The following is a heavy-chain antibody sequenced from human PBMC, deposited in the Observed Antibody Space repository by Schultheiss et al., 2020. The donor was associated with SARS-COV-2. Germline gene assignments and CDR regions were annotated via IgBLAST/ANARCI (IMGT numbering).Heavy chain of an antibody. CDR1: GFTFSSYW. CDR2: IKQDGSEK. J-gene: IGHJ5*01. V-gene: IGHV3-7*01. Sequence: GESLKISCAASGFTFSSYWMNWVRQAPGKGLEWVANIKQDGSEKYYVDSVKGRLTVSRDNSNDTVYLQMNSLRVEDTAVYFCVRDPDFYSSPWFDSWGQGTLVTVSS. CDR3: VRDPDFYSSPWFDS. D-gene: IGHD6-13*01.